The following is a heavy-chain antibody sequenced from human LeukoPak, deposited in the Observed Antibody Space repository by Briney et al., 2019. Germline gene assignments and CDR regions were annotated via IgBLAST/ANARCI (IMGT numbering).Heavy chain of an antibody. CDR2: IYTSGST. V-gene: IGHV4-61*02. D-gene: IGHD3-3*01. J-gene: IGHJ5*02. Sequence: SQTLSLTCTVSGGSISSGSYYWSWIRQPAGKGLEWIGRIYTSGSTNYNPSLKSRVTISVDASKNQFSLKLSSVTAADTAVYYCAREVITIFGVVTHDNWFDPWGQGTLVTVSS. CDR3: AREVITIFGVVTHDNWFDP. CDR1: GGSISSGSYY.